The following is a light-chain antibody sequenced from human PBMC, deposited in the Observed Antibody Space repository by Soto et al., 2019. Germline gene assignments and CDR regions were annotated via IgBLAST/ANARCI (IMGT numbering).Light chain of an antibody. CDR3: QQYGSPPGT. CDR1: QSVSSSY. CDR2: GAS. J-gene: IGKJ1*01. V-gene: IGKV3-20*01. Sequence: EIVLTQSPGTLSLSPGERATLSCRASQSVSSSYLAWYQQKPGQAPRLLIYGASSRATGIPDRFSGSGSGKDFTLTISRLEPEDFAVYYCQQYGSPPGTFGQGTKGKIK.